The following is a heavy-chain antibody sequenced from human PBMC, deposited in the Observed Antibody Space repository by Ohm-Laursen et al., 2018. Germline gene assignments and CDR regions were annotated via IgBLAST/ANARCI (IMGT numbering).Heavy chain of an antibody. CDR3: ARVPVTVVTPEAFDI. Sequence: GSLRLSCTASGFSFSDYYMTWVRQAPGKGLEWVSYISTIGSRLDYADSVKGRFTISRDDAKNSLYLHMNSLRVEDTAVYYCARVPVTVVTPEAFDIWGQGTMVTVSS. D-gene: IGHD4-23*01. V-gene: IGHV3-11*01. CDR1: GFSFSDYY. J-gene: IGHJ3*02. CDR2: ISTIGSRL.